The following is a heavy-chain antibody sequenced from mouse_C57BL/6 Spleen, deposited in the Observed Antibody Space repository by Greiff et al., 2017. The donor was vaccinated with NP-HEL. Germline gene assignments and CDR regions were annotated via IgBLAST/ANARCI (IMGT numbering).Heavy chain of an antibody. D-gene: IGHD5-1-1*01. CDR3: ARIPDYYAMDY. CDR2: IHPNSGST. V-gene: IGHV1-64*01. Sequence: QVQLQQPGAELVKPGASVKLSCKASGYTFTSYWMHWVKQRPGQGLEWIGMIHPNSGSTNYNEKFKSKATLTVDKSSSTAYMQLSSLTSEDSAVYYCARIPDYYAMDYWGQGTSVTVSS. J-gene: IGHJ4*01. CDR1: GYTFTSYW.